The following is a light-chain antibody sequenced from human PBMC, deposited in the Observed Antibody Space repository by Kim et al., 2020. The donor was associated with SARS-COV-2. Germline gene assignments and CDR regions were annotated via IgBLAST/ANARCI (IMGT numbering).Light chain of an antibody. CDR1: KSVSSY. CDR3: KQRSNWPLT. J-gene: IGKJ4*01. Sequence: LLPGERATPPCRASKSVSSYLAWYHQRPGQAPRFLISDALNRAPGIPDRLSGSGFGTDLTPTISSLESEDFEVYNCKQRSNWPLTSGGGTKVDIK. CDR2: DAL. V-gene: IGKV3-11*01.